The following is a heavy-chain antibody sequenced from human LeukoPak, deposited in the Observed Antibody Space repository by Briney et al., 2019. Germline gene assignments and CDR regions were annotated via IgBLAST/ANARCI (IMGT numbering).Heavy chain of an antibody. V-gene: IGHV3-33*01. D-gene: IGHD3-10*01. CDR1: GFTFSSYG. J-gene: IGHJ4*02. CDR2: IWYDGSNK. CDR3: ARAAGSGSYYREGIDY. Sequence: PGGSLRLSCAASGFTFSSYGMHWVRQAPGKGLEWVAVIWYDGSNKYYADSGKGRFTISRDNSNNTLYLQMNSLRAEDTAVYYCARAAGSGSYYREGIDYWGQGTLVTVSS.